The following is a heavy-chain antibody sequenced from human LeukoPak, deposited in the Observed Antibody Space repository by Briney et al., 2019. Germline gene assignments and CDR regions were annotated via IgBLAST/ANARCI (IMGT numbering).Heavy chain of an antibody. D-gene: IGHD4-23*01. CDR1: GSTFDDYA. CDR3: AKDGENYGGNSGGFDY. J-gene: IGHJ4*02. V-gene: IGHV3-43*02. Sequence: GGSLRLSCAASGSTFDDYAMHWVRQAPGKGLEWVSLISGDGGSTYYADSVKGRFTISRDNSKNSLYLQMNSLRTEDTALYYCAKDGENYGGNSGGFDYWGQGTLVTVSS. CDR2: ISGDGGST.